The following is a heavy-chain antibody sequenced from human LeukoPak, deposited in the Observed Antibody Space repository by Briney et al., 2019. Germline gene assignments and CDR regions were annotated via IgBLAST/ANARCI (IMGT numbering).Heavy chain of an antibody. D-gene: IGHD3-3*01. Sequence: SVKVSCKASGYTFTSYGISWVRQAPGQGLEWMGGIIPIFGTANYAQKFQGRVTITADESTSTAYMELSRLRSDDTAVYYCARFFGITIFGDDAFDIWGQGTMVTVSS. CDR2: IIPIFGTA. CDR1: GYTFTSYG. V-gene: IGHV1-69*13. CDR3: ARFFGITIFGDDAFDI. J-gene: IGHJ3*02.